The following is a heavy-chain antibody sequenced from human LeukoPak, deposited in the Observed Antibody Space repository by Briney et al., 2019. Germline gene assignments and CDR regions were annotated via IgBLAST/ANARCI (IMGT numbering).Heavy chain of an antibody. D-gene: IGHD3-9*01. Sequence: ASVKVSCKASGGTFRDHSISWVRQAPGQGLEWMGIINPSGGSTTYAQKFQDRVTMTRDTSTSTVYMELSSLRSEDTAVYYCARVCSSVKRLRYFDWSYNWFDPWGQGTLVTVSS. CDR2: INPSGGST. CDR1: GGTFRDHS. CDR3: ARVCSSVKRLRYFDWSYNWFDP. J-gene: IGHJ5*02. V-gene: IGHV1-46*01.